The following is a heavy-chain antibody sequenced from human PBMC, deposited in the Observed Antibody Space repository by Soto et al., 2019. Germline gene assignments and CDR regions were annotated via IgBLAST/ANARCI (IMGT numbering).Heavy chain of an antibody. D-gene: IGHD3-22*01. CDR2: MNPNSGNT. CDR3: ARGGLPTYYYDSSGYYYDSRNWFDP. V-gene: IGHV1-8*01. J-gene: IGHJ5*02. Sequence: ASVKVSCKASGYTFTSYDINWVRQATGQGLEWMGWMNPNSGNTGYAQKFQGRVTMTRNTSISTAYMELSSLGSEDTAVYYCARGGLPTYYYDSSGYYYDSRNWFDPWGQGTLVTVSS. CDR1: GYTFTSYD.